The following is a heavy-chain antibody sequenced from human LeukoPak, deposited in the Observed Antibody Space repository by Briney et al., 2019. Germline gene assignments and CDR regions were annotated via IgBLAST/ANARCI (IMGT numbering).Heavy chain of an antibody. V-gene: IGHV3-53*05. CDR2: IYSGGNT. J-gene: IGHJ5*02. Sequence: PGGSLRLSCAASGFTVSINYMSWVRQAPGKGLEWVSVIYSGGNTYYADSVKGRFTISRDNSKNSLYLQMNSLRTEDTALYYCARVAISRNWYKNCFDPWGQGTLVTVSS. CDR3: ARVAISRNWYKNCFDP. D-gene: IGHD6-13*01. CDR1: GFTVSINY.